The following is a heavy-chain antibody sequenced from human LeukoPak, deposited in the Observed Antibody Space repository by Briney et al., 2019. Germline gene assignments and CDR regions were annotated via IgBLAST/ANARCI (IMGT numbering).Heavy chain of an antibody. CDR3: AYGFHYYYMDV. CDR1: GGSFSDYY. D-gene: IGHD3-10*01. J-gene: IGHJ6*03. CDR2: VTHSGIT. V-gene: IGHV4-34*01. Sequence: PSETLSLTCAVYGGSFSDYYWSWIRQPPGKGLEWIGEVTHSGITNYNPSLKSRVIISVDTSKNQFSLKLNSVTAADTAVYFCAYGFHYYYMDVWGKGTTVTISS.